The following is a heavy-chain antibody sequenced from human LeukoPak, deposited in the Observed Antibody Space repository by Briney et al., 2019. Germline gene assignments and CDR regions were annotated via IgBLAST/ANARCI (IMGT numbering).Heavy chain of an antibody. CDR3: ARELGGASGYAPN. CDR1: GYNFVSNG. D-gene: IGHD3-3*01. Sequence: ASVKVSCKASGYNFVSNGISWVRQAPGQGLEWMGWINVYNGNTEYAEKLQGRVTLTTDTSTSTAYMELRSLRSDDTAVYYCARELGGASGYAPNWGQGTMVTVSS. CDR2: INVYNGNT. V-gene: IGHV1-18*01. J-gene: IGHJ3*01.